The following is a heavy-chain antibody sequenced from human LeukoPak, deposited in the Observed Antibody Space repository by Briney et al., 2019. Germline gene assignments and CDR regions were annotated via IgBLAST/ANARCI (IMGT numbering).Heavy chain of an antibody. CDR1: GFSVSHYY. D-gene: IGHD3-16*01. Sequence: GGSLRLSCAGSGFSVSHYYMNWVRQPPGKGREWVSLILDTGETFYADSVKGRFTISRDNSKNTMYLQMNRLRVEDTAVYFCARDRAVTQVWVEFDSWGQGTLVTVSS. CDR3: ARDRAVTQVWVEFDS. CDR2: ILDTGET. J-gene: IGHJ5*01. V-gene: IGHV3-66*03.